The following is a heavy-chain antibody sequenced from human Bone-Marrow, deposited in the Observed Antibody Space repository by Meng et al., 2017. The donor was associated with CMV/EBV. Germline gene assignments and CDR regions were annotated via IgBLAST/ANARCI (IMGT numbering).Heavy chain of an antibody. V-gene: IGHV3-21*04. Sequence: GESLKISCAASGFTFSSYSMNWVRQAPGKGLEWVSSISSSSSYIYYADSVKGRFTISSDNAKNSLYLQMNSLRAEDTAVYYCARDQREGAGWSGYYYGMDVWGQGTTVTVSS. CDR3: ARDQREGAGWSGYYYGMDV. D-gene: IGHD3-3*01. CDR2: ISSSSSYI. J-gene: IGHJ6*02. CDR1: GFTFSSYS.